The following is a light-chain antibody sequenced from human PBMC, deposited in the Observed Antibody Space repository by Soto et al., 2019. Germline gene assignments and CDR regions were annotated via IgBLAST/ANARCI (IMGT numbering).Light chain of an antibody. V-gene: IGKV1-5*03. Sequence: DIQMTQSPSTLSASVGDRVTITCRASQSISSWLAWYQQKPGKAPKLLIYKATNLESGVPSRFSGSGSGTEFTLTISSLQPDDFAVYYCQHYHNYFGTFGQGTKVEIK. J-gene: IGKJ1*01. CDR3: QHYHNYFGT. CDR2: KAT. CDR1: QSISSW.